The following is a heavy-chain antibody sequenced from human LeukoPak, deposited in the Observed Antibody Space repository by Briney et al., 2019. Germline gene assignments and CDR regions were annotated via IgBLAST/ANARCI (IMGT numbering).Heavy chain of an antibody. V-gene: IGHV1-46*01. Sequence: ASAKVSCKASGYTFTSYYMHWVRQAPGQGLEWMGIINPSAGSTSYAQKFQGRVTMTRDTSTSTVYMELSSLRSEDTAVYYCARGPAHNYFDYWGQGTLVTVSS. J-gene: IGHJ4*02. CDR2: INPSAGST. CDR3: ARGPAHNYFDY. CDR1: GYTFTSYY.